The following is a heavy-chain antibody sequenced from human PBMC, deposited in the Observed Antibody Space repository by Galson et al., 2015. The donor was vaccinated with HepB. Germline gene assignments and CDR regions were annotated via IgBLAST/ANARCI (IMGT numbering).Heavy chain of an antibody. V-gene: IGHV1-46*01. J-gene: IGHJ4*02. D-gene: IGHD1-26*01. CDR3: AREEGMEREGAWG. CDR1: GYTFTSYY. Sequence: SVKVSCMASGYTFTSYYMHWVRQAPGQGLEWMGIINPSGGSTSYAQKFQGRVTMTRDTSTSTVYMELSSLRSEDTAVYYCAREEGMEREGAWGWGQGTLVTVSS. CDR2: INPSGGST.